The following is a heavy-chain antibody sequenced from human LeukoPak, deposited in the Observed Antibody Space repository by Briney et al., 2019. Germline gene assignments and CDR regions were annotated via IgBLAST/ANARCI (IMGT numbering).Heavy chain of an antibody. D-gene: IGHD1-26*01. CDR1: GYTFNNYG. V-gene: IGHV1-18*01. CDR2: IGLYKGNT. J-gene: IGHJ3*02. Sequence: ASVKVSCKASGYTFNNYGISWVRQAPGQGLEWMGWIGLYKGNTKYAQNFQGRITVTSDTSTSTAYMELRSLRSDDTAVYYYARDPSGSYYSANAFDIWGQGTMVTVSS. CDR3: ARDPSGSYYSANAFDI.